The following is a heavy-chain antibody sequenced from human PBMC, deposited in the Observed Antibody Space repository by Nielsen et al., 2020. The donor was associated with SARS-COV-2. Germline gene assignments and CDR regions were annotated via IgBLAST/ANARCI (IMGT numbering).Heavy chain of an antibody. D-gene: IGHD6-13*01. CDR2: IIPIFGTA. J-gene: IGHJ6*03. V-gene: IGHV1-69*01. Sequence: WVRQAPGQGLEWMGGIIPIFGTANYAQKFQGRVTITADESTSTAYMELSSLRSEDTAVYYCANLAAAGTYYYYMDVWGKGTTVTVSS. CDR3: ANLAAAGTYYYYMDV.